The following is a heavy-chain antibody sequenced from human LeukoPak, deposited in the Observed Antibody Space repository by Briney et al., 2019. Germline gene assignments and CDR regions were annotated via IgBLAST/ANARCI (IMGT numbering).Heavy chain of an antibody. CDR2: IYYSGST. Sequence: SETLSLTCTVSGGSISSSTHYWGWIRQPPGKGLEWIGTIYYSGSTYYNPSLKSRATISADTSKNQFSLKLGSVTAADTAVYYCVRQTYGSGSYYNLDCWGQGTLVTVSS. CDR1: GGSISSSTHY. D-gene: IGHD3-10*01. CDR3: VRQTYGSGSYYNLDC. V-gene: IGHV4-39*01. J-gene: IGHJ4*02.